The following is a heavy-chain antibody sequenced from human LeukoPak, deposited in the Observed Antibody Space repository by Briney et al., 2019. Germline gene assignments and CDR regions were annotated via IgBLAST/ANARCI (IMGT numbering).Heavy chain of an antibody. Sequence: PGGSLRLSCAASGFTFNSYGMHWVRQAPGKGLEWVAVIWYDGSNKFYADSVKGRFTISRDNSKNTLYLQMNSLRAEDTAIYYCARMQGHSYYDYGDLGDLVVDYWGQGTLVTVSS. V-gene: IGHV3-33*01. J-gene: IGHJ4*02. D-gene: IGHD4-17*01. CDR1: GFTFNSYG. CDR2: IWYDGSNK. CDR3: ARMQGHSYYDYGDLGDLVVDY.